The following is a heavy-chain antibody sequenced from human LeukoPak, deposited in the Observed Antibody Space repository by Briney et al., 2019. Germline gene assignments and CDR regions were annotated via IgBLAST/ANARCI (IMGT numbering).Heavy chain of an antibody. CDR1: GFTFSSYS. V-gene: IGHV3-21*01. J-gene: IGHJ6*03. CDR3: AGGPVLYYYYYMDV. D-gene: IGHD2-15*01. CDR2: ISSSSSYI. Sequence: GGSLRLSCAASGFTFSSYSMNWVRQAPGKGLEWVSSISSSSSYIYYADSVKGRFTISGDNAKNSLYLQMNSLRAEDTAVYYCAGGPVLYYYYYMDVWGKGTTVTVSS.